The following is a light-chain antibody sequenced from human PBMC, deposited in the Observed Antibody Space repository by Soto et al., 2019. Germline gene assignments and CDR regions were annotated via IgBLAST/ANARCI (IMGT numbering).Light chain of an antibody. CDR3: QQSSMTFMYT. CDR1: QSISTY. CDR2: GAY. V-gene: IGKV1-39*01. Sequence: DIQMTQSPSSLSASVGDRFTITCRASQSISTYLNWYQQKPGKAPKLLIYGAYSLQSGVPPRFSGSGSGTDFTLTISSLQPEDFATYYCQQSSMTFMYTFGQGTKVDIK. J-gene: IGKJ2*01.